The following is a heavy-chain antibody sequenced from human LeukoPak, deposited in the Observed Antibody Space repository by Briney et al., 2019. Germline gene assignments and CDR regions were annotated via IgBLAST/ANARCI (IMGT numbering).Heavy chain of an antibody. CDR1: GYTFTGYY. J-gene: IGHJ6*03. V-gene: IGHV1-2*02. CDR2: INPNSGGP. CDR3: ARDFYDSSGQFSPSRIFYMDV. D-gene: IGHD3-22*01. Sequence: GASVKVSCKASGYTFTGYYMHWVRQAPGQGLEWMGWINPNSGGPNYAQKFQGRVTMTRDTSISTAYMELRSVRSDDTAVYYCARDFYDSSGQFSPSRIFYMDVWGKGSTVSVSS.